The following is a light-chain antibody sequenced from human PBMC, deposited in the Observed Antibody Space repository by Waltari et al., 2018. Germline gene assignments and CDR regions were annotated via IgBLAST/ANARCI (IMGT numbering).Light chain of an antibody. Sequence: ETVMTQSPATLSVSPGERATLSCRASQTVRSNLAWYQQKPGQAPRLLIYGASTRATGIPDKFSGSGSGTEFSLTISSLQSEDFAVYYCQQHNNGAPWTFGQGTKVEIK. CDR2: GAS. CDR3: QQHNNGAPWT. J-gene: IGKJ1*01. V-gene: IGKV3-15*01. CDR1: QTVRSN.